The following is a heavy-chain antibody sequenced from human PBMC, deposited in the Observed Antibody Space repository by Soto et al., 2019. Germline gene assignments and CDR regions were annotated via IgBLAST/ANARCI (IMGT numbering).Heavy chain of an antibody. J-gene: IGHJ4*02. V-gene: IGHV2-5*02. CDR1: GFSLTTSGVG. CDR3: ADRVLRTVFGLVTTTAIYFDF. Sequence: QITLNESGPTQVNPRQTLTLTCTFSGFSLTTSGVGVGWIRQSPGKAPEWLALIYWDADKRYSPSLKSRLTITKDSSKNQVVLTMADLDPADTATYYCADRVLRTVFGLVTTTAIYFDFWSQGTPVSVSS. D-gene: IGHD3-3*01. CDR2: IYWDADK.